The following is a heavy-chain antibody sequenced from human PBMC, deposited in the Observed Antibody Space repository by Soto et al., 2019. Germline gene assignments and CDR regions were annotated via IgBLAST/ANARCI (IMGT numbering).Heavy chain of an antibody. V-gene: IGHV3-66*01. CDR3: ARYSSSWEDYYYMDV. J-gene: IGHJ6*03. CDR1: GFTVSSHY. Sequence: VSLRPSFAASGFTVSSHYMSWVRQSPGKGLEWVSVIYSGCSTYYADSVKGRFTISRDNSKNTLYLQMNSLRAEDTAVYYCARYSSSWEDYYYMDVWGKGTTVTVSS. CDR2: IYSGCST. D-gene: IGHD6-13*01.